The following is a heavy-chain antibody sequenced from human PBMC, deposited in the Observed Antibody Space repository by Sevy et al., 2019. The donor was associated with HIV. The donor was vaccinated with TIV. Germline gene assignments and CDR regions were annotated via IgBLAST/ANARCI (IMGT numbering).Heavy chain of an antibody. J-gene: IGHJ4*02. CDR2: ISYDGSNK. CDR1: GFTFRNYA. D-gene: IGHD3-10*01. CDR3: AREGQLWFVYYFDN. V-gene: IGHV3-30*09. Sequence: GGSLRLSCTASGFTFRNYAMNWVRQAPGKGLERVALISYDGSNKYYADSVGGRFAISRDNSKNTLYLQMNSLRPEDTAIYYCAREGQLWFVYYFDNWGQGTLVTVSS.